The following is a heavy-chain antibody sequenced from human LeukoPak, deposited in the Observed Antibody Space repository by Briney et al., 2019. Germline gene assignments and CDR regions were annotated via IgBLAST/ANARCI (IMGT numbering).Heavy chain of an antibody. D-gene: IGHD5-18*01. Sequence: GGSLRLSCAASGFTFSSYGMSWVRQAPGKGLEWVSAISGSGGSTYYADSVKGRFTISRDNSKNTLYLQMNSLRAEDTAVYYCAKDLFRDTAMPAGDYWGQGTLVTVSS. V-gene: IGHV3-23*01. J-gene: IGHJ4*02. CDR3: AKDLFRDTAMPAGDY. CDR2: ISGSGGST. CDR1: GFTFSSYG.